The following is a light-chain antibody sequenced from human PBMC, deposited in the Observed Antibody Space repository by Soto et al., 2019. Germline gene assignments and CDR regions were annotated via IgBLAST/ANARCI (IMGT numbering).Light chain of an antibody. Sequence: QAVVTQPPSVSAAPGQKVTISCSGSSSNIGNNYVSWYQQLPGTAPKLLIYDNNKRPSGIPDRFSGSKSGTSATLGITGLQTGDEADYYCGTWDSSLSDVAFGGGTKLTVL. V-gene: IGLV1-51*01. CDR3: GTWDSSLSDVA. CDR1: SSNIGNNY. J-gene: IGLJ2*01. CDR2: DNN.